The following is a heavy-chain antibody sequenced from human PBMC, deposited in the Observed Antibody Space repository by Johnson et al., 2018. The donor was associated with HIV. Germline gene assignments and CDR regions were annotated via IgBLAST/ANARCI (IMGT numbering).Heavy chain of an antibody. Sequence: VQLVESGGGLVQPGRSLRLSCAASGFTFDDYAMHWVRQAPGKGLEWVSGISWNSGSIGYADSVRGRFTISRDNTKNSLYLQMNSLRVEDTAVYYCAKDQWSSSWTNDAFDIWGQGTMVTVSS. D-gene: IGHD6-13*01. J-gene: IGHJ3*02. V-gene: IGHV3-9*01. CDR1: GFTFDDYA. CDR3: AKDQWSSSWTNDAFDI. CDR2: ISWNSGSI.